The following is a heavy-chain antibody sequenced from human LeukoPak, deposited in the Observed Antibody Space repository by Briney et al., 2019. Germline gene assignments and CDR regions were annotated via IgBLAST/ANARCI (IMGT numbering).Heavy chain of an antibody. CDR1: GFTFSSYS. CDR3: ARGLDRIAAAGTVGY. V-gene: IGHV3-48*01. Sequence: GGSLRLSCAASGFTFSSYSMNWVRQAPGKGLEWVSYISSSSSTIYYADSVKGRFTISRDNSKNTLYLQMNSLRAEDTAVYYCARGLDRIAAAGTVGYWGQGTLVTVSS. J-gene: IGHJ4*02. CDR2: ISSSSSTI. D-gene: IGHD6-13*01.